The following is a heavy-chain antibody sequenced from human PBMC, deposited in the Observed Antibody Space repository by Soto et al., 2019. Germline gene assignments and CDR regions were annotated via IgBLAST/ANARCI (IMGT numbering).Heavy chain of an antibody. CDR3: ARDPRGYSSSWYVFDP. D-gene: IGHD6-13*01. CDR1: GGSISSYY. Sequence: SETLSLTCTVSGGSISSYYWSWIRQPAGKGLEWIGRIYTSGSTNYNPSLKSRVTMSVDTSKNQFSLKLSSVTAADTAVYYCARDPRGYSSSWYVFDPWGQGTLVTVSS. CDR2: IYTSGST. V-gene: IGHV4-4*07. J-gene: IGHJ5*02.